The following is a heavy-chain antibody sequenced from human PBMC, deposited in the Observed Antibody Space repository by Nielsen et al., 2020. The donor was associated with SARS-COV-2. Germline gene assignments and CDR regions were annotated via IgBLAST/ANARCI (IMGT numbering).Heavy chain of an antibody. CDR3: VKEEGIIGYYFDY. CDR1: GIIFSSYA. D-gene: IGHD3-10*01. CDR2: ISYDGNNK. Sequence: GESLKISCAASGIIFSSYAMHWVRQAPGKGLEWVAVISYDGNNKYYTDSVKGRFTISRDNSKNTLYLQMNSLRAEDTAVYYCVKEEGIIGYYFDYWGQGTLVTVSS. V-gene: IGHV3-30*04. J-gene: IGHJ4*02.